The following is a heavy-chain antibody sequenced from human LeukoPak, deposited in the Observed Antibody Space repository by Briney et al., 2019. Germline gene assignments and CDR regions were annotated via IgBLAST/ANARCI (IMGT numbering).Heavy chain of an antibody. CDR2: ISSSSSTI. V-gene: IGHV3-48*04. CDR1: GFTFSSYS. CDR3: ASLVGATDYYYMDV. D-gene: IGHD1-26*01. Sequence: GGSLRLSCAASGFTFSSYSMNWVRQAPGKGLEWVSYISSSSSTIYYADSVKGRFTISRDNAKNSLYLQVNSLRAEDTAVYYCASLVGATDYYYMDVWGKGTTVTVSS. J-gene: IGHJ6*03.